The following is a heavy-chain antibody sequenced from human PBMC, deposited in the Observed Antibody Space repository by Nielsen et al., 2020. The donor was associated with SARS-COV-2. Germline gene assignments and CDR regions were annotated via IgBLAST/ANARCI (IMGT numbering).Heavy chain of an antibody. J-gene: IGHJ4*02. CDR2: IIPIYGTT. D-gene: IGHD4-11*01. Sequence: SVKVSCKASGYTFTDYYIHWVRQAPGQGFEWMGEIIPIYGTTNYAQKFQGRVAITADGSTSTAYLELSSLTSEDTAIYYCVTNKYGMHCFDYWGQGALVTVSS. CDR1: GYTFTDYY. V-gene: IGHV1-69*13. CDR3: VTNKYGMHCFDY.